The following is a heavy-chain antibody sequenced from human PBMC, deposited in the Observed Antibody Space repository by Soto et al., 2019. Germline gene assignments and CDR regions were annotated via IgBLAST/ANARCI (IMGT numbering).Heavy chain of an antibody. CDR1: GGSISSSSYY. V-gene: IGHV4-39*01. J-gene: IGHJ4*02. CDR2: IYYSGST. D-gene: IGHD6-19*01. Sequence: PSETLSFTCTVSGGSISSSSYYWGWIRQPPGKGLEWIGSIYYSGSTYYNPSLKSRVTISVDTSKNQFSLKLSSVTAADTAVYYCARHISPLLASGRYDHHYFDYWGQGTLVTLSS. CDR3: ARHISPLLASGRYDHHYFDY.